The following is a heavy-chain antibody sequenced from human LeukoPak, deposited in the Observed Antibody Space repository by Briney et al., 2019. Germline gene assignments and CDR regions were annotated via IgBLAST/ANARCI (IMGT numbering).Heavy chain of an antibody. CDR1: GYTFSNYW. CDR3: ARRLSVYYDNNGYYTRPGDAFDI. J-gene: IGHJ3*02. D-gene: IGHD3-22*01. CDR2: IYPGDSDT. V-gene: IGHV5-51*03. Sequence: GESLKISCKGSGYTFSNYWIGWVRQLPGKGLEWMGIIYPGDSDTRYSPSFQGQVTISADKSISTAGLQWSSLKASDTAMYFCARRLSVYYDNNGYYTRPGDAFDIWGQGTMVTVPS.